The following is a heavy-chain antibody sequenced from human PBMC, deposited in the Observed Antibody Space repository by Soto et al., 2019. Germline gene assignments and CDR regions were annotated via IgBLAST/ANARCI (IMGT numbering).Heavy chain of an antibody. CDR2: IYPGDSDT. CDR1: GYSFTSYW. D-gene: IGHD3-3*01. V-gene: IGHV5-51*01. Sequence: GESLKISCKGSGYSFTSYWIGWVRQMPGKGLEWMGIIYPGDSDTRYSPSFQGQVTISADKSISTAYLQWSSLKASDTAMYYCARRERTLYYDFWSGYSNGYWFDPWGQGTLVTVSS. CDR3: ARRERTLYYDFWSGYSNGYWFDP. J-gene: IGHJ5*02.